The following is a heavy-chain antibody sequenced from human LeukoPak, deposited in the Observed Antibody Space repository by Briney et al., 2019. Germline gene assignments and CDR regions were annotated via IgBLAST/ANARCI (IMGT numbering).Heavy chain of an antibody. CDR1: GFTFSSYG. D-gene: IGHD4-11*01. CDR2: IWYDGRNK. CDR3: AKDHTVTTLGYMDV. Sequence: GKSLRLSCAASGFTFSSYGMHWVRQAPGKGLEWVAVIWYDGRNKYYADSVKGRFTISRDNSKNTLYMQMNTLRAEDTAVYYCAKDHTVTTLGYMDVWGKGTTVTVSS. V-gene: IGHV3-33*06. J-gene: IGHJ6*03.